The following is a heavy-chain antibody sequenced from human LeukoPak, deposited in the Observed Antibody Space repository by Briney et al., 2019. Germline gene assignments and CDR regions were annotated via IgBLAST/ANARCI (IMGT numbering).Heavy chain of an antibody. Sequence: PSETLSLTCAVYGGSYSGDYWSWIRQPPGKGLEWIGEINHSGRTNYKPSLKSRVTISVDTSKNQFSLKLSSVTAADTAVYYCARRGSMTGPPPLWGQGTLVTVSS. D-gene: IGHD6-6*01. CDR2: INHSGRT. CDR3: ARRGSMTGPPPL. V-gene: IGHV4-34*01. J-gene: IGHJ4*02. CDR1: GGSYSGDY.